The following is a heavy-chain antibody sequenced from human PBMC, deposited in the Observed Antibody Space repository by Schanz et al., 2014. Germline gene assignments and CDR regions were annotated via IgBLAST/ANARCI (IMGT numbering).Heavy chain of an antibody. CDR3: ALREKPYGPFAS. CDR2: IYYSGNA. D-gene: IGHD3-10*01. J-gene: IGHJ4*02. CDR1: GGSISSGGYS. V-gene: IGHV4-30-2*06. Sequence: LQLQESGSGLMKPSQTLSLTCAVSGGSISSGGYSWNWIRQSPGKGLERIGYIYYSGNAYYNPSLKIRVTKSVDRSKNQFSLRLDSVTAADTAVYYCALREKPYGPFASWGQGALVTVSS.